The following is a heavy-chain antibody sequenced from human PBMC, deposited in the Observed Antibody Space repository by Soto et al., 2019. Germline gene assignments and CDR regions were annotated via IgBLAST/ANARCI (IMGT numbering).Heavy chain of an antibody. CDR2: IYPGDSDT. CDR1: GYSFTSYW. V-gene: IGHV5-51*03. D-gene: IGHD3-9*01. CDR3: ARLETYYDILTGYHRFYYFDY. J-gene: IGHJ4*02. Sequence: EVQLVQSGAEVKKPGESLKISCKGSGYSFTSYWIGWVRQMPGKGLEWMGIIYPGDSDTRYSPSFQGQVTISADKSISTAYLQWSSLKASDTAMYYCARLETYYDILTGYHRFYYFDYWGQGTPVTVSS.